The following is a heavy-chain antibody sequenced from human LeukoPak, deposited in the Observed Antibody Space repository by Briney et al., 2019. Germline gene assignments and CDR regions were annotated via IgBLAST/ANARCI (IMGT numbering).Heavy chain of an antibody. D-gene: IGHD6-13*01. J-gene: IGHJ3*02. Sequence: GGSLRLSCAASGFTFSSYDMHWVRQATGKGLEWVSAIGTAGDTYYPGSVKGRFTISRENAKNSLYLQVNSLRAGDTAVYYCARQQYSSSWYAFDIWGQGTMVTVSS. CDR1: GFTFSSYD. V-gene: IGHV3-13*01. CDR2: IGTAGDT. CDR3: ARQQYSSSWYAFDI.